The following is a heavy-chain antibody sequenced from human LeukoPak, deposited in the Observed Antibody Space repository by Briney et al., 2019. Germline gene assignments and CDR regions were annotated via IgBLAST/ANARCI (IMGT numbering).Heavy chain of an antibody. D-gene: IGHD4-23*01. CDR3: IWDGNYYFNF. Sequence: GGSLRLSCAASGFTFSSYGMHWVRQAAGKGLEWVAFIRYDGSNKYYADSVKGRFTISRDNSKNTLYLQMNSLRTEDTATYYCIWDGNYYFNFWGRGTLVTVSS. CDR2: IRYDGSNK. CDR1: GFTFSSYG. J-gene: IGHJ4*02. V-gene: IGHV3-30*02.